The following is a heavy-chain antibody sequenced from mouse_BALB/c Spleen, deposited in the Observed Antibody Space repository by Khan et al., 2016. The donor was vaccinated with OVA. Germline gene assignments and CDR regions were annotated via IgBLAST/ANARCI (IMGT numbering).Heavy chain of an antibody. J-gene: IGHJ3*01. V-gene: IGHV3-8*02. D-gene: IGHD2-14*01. CDR1: GDSITSGY. CDR3: ARSTYRYAFAY. CDR2: MIYSGNT. Sequence: VQLKQSGPSLVKPSQTLSLTCSVTGDSITSGYWSWIRKFPGNKLEYMGYMIYSGNTYYNPSLKSRISITRHTSKNQYYLQLNSVTTEDTATYXCARSTYRYAFAYWGQGTLVTVSA.